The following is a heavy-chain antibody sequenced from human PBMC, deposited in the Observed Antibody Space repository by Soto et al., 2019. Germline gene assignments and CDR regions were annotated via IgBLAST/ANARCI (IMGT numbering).Heavy chain of an antibody. J-gene: IGHJ4*02. V-gene: IGHV1-8*01. CDR2: MNPNSGNT. D-gene: IGHD2-15*01. CDR1: GYTFTSYD. CDR3: ARAEGLGYCSGGSCYHADY. Sequence: QVQLVQSGAEVKKPGASVKVSCKASGYTFTSYDINWLRQATGQGLEWMGWMNPNSGNTGYAQKFQGRVTMTRNTSISTAYMELSSLRSEDTAVYYCARAEGLGYCSGGSCYHADYWGQGTLVTVSS.